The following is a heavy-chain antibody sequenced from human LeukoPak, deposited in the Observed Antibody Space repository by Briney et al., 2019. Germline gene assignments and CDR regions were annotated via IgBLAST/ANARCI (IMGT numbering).Heavy chain of an antibody. V-gene: IGHV4-38-2*02. Sequence: SETLSLTCTVSGYSISSGYYWGWIRQPPGKGLEWIGSIYHSGRTFYNPSLKSRVTISVDTSKNQFSLKLTSVTAADTAVYYCARSDGYGLVGIWGQGTMVTVSS. CDR2: IYHSGRT. CDR1: GYSISSGYY. D-gene: IGHD3-10*01. CDR3: ARSDGYGLVGI. J-gene: IGHJ3*02.